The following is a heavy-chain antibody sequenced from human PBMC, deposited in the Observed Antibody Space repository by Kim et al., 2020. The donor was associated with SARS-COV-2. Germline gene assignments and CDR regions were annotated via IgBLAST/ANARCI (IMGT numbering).Heavy chain of an antibody. V-gene: IGHV3-33*01. CDR2: IWYDGSNK. J-gene: IGHJ5*02. CDR1: GFTFSSYG. D-gene: IGHD5-18*01. CDR3: AREKYSYASRGWFDP. Sequence: GGSLRLSCAASGFTFSSYGMHWVRQALGKGLEWVAVIWYDGSNKYYADSVKGRFTISRDNSKNTLYLQMNSLRAEDTAVYYCAREKYSYASRGWFDPWGQGTLVTVSS.